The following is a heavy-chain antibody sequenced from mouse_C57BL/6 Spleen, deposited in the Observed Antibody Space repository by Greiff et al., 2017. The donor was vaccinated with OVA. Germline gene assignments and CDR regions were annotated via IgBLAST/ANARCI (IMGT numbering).Heavy chain of an antibody. J-gene: IGHJ4*01. Sequence: VQLQQSGAELVKPGASVKLSCKASGYTFTEYTIHWVKQRSGQGLEWIGWFYPGSGSIKYNEKFKDKATLTADKSSSTVYMELSRLTSEDSAVYFCARHEGIYDGYFYYAMDYWGQGTSVTVSS. V-gene: IGHV1-62-2*01. D-gene: IGHD2-3*01. CDR1: GYTFTEYT. CDR2: FYPGSGSI. CDR3: ARHEGIYDGYFYYAMDY.